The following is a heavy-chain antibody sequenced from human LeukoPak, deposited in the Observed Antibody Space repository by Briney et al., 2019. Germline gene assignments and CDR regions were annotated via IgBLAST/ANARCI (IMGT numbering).Heavy chain of an antibody. Sequence: SETLSLTCTVPGGSISSYYWSWIRQPAGKGLEWIGRIYTSGSTNYNPSLKSRVTMSVDTSKNQFSLKLSSVTAADTAVYYCATSSPDYDILTGYYIGDAFDIWGQGTMVTVSS. D-gene: IGHD3-9*01. CDR3: ATSSPDYDILTGYYIGDAFDI. V-gene: IGHV4-4*07. J-gene: IGHJ3*02. CDR1: GGSISSYY. CDR2: IYTSGST.